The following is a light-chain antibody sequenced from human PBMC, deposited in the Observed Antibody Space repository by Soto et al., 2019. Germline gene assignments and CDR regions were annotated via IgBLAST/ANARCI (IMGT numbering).Light chain of an antibody. CDR1: QSVSSSY. CDR3: LQYHYWPWT. Sequence: EIVLKQSPGTLSLAPGERATLSCRASQSVSSSYLAWYQQKPGQAPRLLIYGASTRATGIPARFSGSGSGTEFTLTISSLQSEDLGVYYCLQYHYWPWTFGQGTKVDIK. J-gene: IGKJ1*01. V-gene: IGKV3-15*01. CDR2: GAS.